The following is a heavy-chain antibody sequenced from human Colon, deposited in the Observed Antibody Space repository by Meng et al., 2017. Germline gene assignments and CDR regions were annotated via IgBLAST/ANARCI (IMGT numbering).Heavy chain of an antibody. CDR3: ARRRIGHYGSGITPNDY. J-gene: IGHJ4*02. D-gene: IGHD3-10*01. Sequence: GSLRLSCTVSGSSISITNYYWGWIRQPPGTGLEWIGTVDKSGNTYYNPSLKSRVTISIDTSRNQFSLELSSVTAADTAVYYCARRRIGHYGSGITPNDYWGQGTLVTVSS. CDR1: GSSISITNYY. V-gene: IGHV4-39*07. CDR2: VDKSGNT.